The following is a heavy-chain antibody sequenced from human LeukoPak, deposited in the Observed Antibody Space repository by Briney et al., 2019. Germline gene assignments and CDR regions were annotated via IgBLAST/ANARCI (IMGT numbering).Heavy chain of an antibody. D-gene: IGHD2-21*01. V-gene: IGHV3-23*01. CDR1: GFNFNSYA. CDR2: ISANGGGP. CDR3: ARAGVGAYCGGDCYRYFDY. Sequence: GGSLRLSCAASGFNFNSYAMSWVRQAPGKGLEWVSSISANGGGPYYADSVKGRFTISRDISKNTLYLQMNSLRAEDTAVYYCARAGVGAYCGGDCYRYFDYWGQGTLVTVSS. J-gene: IGHJ4*02.